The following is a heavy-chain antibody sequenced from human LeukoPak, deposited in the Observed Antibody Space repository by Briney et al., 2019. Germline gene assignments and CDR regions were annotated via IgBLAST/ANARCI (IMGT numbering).Heavy chain of an antibody. Sequence: GGFLRLSCAASGFTFSSYGLYWVRRAPAKGLEWGAVIWYDGSNNYYAASVKSRFTISRDNSKNTLSLQLNSLRAEDTAVYYCAGSGSHNWFDRWGQGTLVTVSS. V-gene: IGHV3-33*01. CDR2: IWYDGSNN. J-gene: IGHJ5*02. CDR3: AGSGSHNWFDR. D-gene: IGHD1-26*01. CDR1: GFTFSSYG.